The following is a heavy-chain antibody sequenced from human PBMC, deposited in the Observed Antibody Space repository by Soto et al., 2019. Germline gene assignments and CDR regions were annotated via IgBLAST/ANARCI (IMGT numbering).Heavy chain of an antibody. V-gene: IGHV4-31*03. D-gene: IGHD2-2*01. J-gene: IGHJ5*02. CDR3: ARAPGYCSSTSCYEDNWFDP. Sequence: PSETLSLTCTVSGGSISSGGYYWSWIRQHPGKGLEWIGYIYYSGSTYYNPSPKSRVTISVDTSKNQFSLKLSSVTAADTAAYYCARAPGYCSSTSCYEDNWFDPWGQGTLVTVSS. CDR2: IYYSGST. CDR1: GGSISSGGYY.